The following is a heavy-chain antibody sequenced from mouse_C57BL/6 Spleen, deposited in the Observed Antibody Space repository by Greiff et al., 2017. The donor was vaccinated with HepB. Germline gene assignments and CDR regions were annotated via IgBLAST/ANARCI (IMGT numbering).Heavy chain of an antibody. J-gene: IGHJ4*01. V-gene: IGHV14-3*01. CDR1: GFNIKNTY. D-gene: IGHD1-1*01. CDR2: IDPANGNT. Sequence: EVQLQQSVAELVRPGASVKLSCTASGFNIKNTYMHWVKQRPEQGLEWIGRIDPANGNTKYAPKFQGKATITADTSSNTAYLQLSSLTSEDAANYYCTRRSYYGSSSYAMDYWGQGTSVTVSS. CDR3: TRRSYYGSSSYAMDY.